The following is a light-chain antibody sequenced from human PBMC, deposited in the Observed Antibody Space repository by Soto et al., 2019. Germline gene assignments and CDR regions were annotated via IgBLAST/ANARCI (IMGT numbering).Light chain of an antibody. Sequence: QSALTQPRSVSGSPGQSVTISCTGTNSDVGAYNYVSWYQQHPGKAPKVMIYDVTERPSGVPDRFSGSKSGNTVSLTISGLQAEDEADYYCCSYAGSPRYVLGTGTKVTVL. CDR3: CSYAGSPRYV. CDR1: NSDVGAYNY. CDR2: DVT. V-gene: IGLV2-11*01. J-gene: IGLJ1*01.